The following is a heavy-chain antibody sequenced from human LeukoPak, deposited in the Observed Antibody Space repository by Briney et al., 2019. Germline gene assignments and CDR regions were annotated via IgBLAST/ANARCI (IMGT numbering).Heavy chain of an antibody. J-gene: IGHJ4*02. V-gene: IGHV3-23*01. Sequence: GGSLRLSCAASGFTFSSYAMSWVRQAPGKGLEWVSAISGTGASTYYADSVKGRFTISRDNSKNTLFLQMNSLRAEDTAVYHCARTLSSRWTFDYWGQGTLVTVSS. D-gene: IGHD6-13*01. CDR3: ARTLSSRWTFDY. CDR1: GFTFSSYA. CDR2: ISGTGAST.